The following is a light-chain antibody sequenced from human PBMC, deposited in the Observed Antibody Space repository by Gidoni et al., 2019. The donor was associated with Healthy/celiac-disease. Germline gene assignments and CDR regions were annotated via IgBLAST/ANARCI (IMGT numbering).Light chain of an antibody. Sequence: DIPISPSPSTLSASVGDRVTITCRASQSISRCLAWYQQKPGKAPKLLIYDASSLESGVPSRFSGSGSGTDFTLTISSLQPDDFATYYCQQYNSYPWTFGQGTKVEIK. V-gene: IGKV1-5*01. CDR2: DAS. CDR1: QSISRC. CDR3: QQYNSYPWT. J-gene: IGKJ1*01.